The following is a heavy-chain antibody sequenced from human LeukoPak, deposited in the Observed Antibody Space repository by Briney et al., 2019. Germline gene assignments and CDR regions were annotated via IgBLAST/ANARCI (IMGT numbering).Heavy chain of an antibody. CDR3: ARGLLQYDYVWGSYRRPIYYFDY. J-gene: IGHJ4*02. CDR2: IYYSGST. CDR1: GGSISSGDYY. Sequence: SETLSLTCTVSGGSISSGDYYWSWIRQPPGKGLEWIGYIYYSGSTYYNPSLKSRVTISVDTSKNQFSLKLSSVTAADTAVYYCARGLLQYDYVWGSYRRPIYYFDYWGQGTLVTVSS. D-gene: IGHD3-16*02. V-gene: IGHV4-30-4*01.